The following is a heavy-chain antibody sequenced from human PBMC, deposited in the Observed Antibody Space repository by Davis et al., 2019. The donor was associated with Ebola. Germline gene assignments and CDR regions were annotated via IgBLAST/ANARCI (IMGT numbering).Heavy chain of an antibody. CDR1: GFTFSDSA. CDR2: IKTKPNGYAT. J-gene: IGHJ5*02. CDR3: KEGYQLLRTISNWLDP. D-gene: IGHD3-10*01. Sequence: GESLKISCAASGFTFSDSAVHWVRQAPGKGLEWVGRIKTKPNGYATAYAASVKGRFTVSRDDSKNTAYLQMNSLKIEDTAVYYCKEGYQLLRTISNWLDPWGQGTLVTVSS. V-gene: IGHV3-73*01.